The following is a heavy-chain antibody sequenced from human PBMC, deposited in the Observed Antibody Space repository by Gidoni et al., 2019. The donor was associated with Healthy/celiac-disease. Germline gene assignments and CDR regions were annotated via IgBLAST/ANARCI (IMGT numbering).Heavy chain of an antibody. D-gene: IGHD5-18*01. CDR1: GGSISSYY. Sequence: QVQLQESGPGLVKPSETLSLTCTVSGGSISSYYWGWIRQPPGKGLEWIGYIYYSGSTNYNPPLKSRVTISVDTSKNQFSLKLSSVTAADTAVYYCARGSRGYSYGLDYWGQGTLVTVSS. V-gene: IGHV4-59*01. CDR2: IYYSGST. CDR3: ARGSRGYSYGLDY. J-gene: IGHJ4*02.